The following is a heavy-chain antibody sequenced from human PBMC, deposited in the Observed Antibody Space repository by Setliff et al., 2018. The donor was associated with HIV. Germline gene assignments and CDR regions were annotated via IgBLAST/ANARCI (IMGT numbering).Heavy chain of an antibody. Sequence: PSQTLSLTCSVSGGSIDNNKYYWSWIRLPPGKGLEWIGEINYSGSTNYNPSLTSRVIISVDTSKNQFSVKLSSVTAADTAVYYCARHLYYYDSSGYPAFDIWGQGTMVTVSS. J-gene: IGHJ3*02. D-gene: IGHD3-22*01. CDR1: GGSIDNNKYY. V-gene: IGHV4-39*01. CDR2: INYSGST. CDR3: ARHLYYYDSSGYPAFDI.